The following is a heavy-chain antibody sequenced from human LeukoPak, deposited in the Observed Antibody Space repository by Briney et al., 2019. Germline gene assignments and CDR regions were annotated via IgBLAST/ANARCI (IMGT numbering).Heavy chain of an antibody. Sequence: GGSLRLSCAASGFSFAGYAMNWVRQAPGKGLEWVSGISGSGGSTYYADSVKGRFTISRDNSKNTLYLQMNSLRAEDTAVYYCAKGGGWYAYYDGMDVWGQGTTVTVSS. D-gene: IGHD6-19*01. CDR2: ISGSGGST. J-gene: IGHJ6*02. CDR1: GFSFAGYA. V-gene: IGHV3-23*01. CDR3: AKGGGWYAYYDGMDV.